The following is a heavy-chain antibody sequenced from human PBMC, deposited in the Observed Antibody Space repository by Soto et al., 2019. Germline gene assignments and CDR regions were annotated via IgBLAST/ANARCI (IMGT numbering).Heavy chain of an antibody. V-gene: IGHV3-64D*06. CDR3: VKNQGYSGYDDL. CDR2: ISNNGSNT. CDR1: GFPFSSYA. Sequence: LRLSCSASGFPFSSYAVHWVRRAAGKGLEYVSSISNNGSNTYYADAVKGRFNITRNNSKNTLYLQIRSMRTEDTAVNYCVKNQGYSGYDDLWGQGTLVTVSS. J-gene: IGHJ5*02. D-gene: IGHD5-12*01.